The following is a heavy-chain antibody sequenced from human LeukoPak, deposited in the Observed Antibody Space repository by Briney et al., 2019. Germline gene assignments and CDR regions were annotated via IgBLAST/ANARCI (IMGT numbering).Heavy chain of an antibody. D-gene: IGHD3-22*01. Sequence: GGSLRLSCAASGFTFSTYWMHWVRQAPGKGLMWVSRITSDGSSTSYADSVKGRFTISRDNAKNTLYLQMNSLRDEDTAVYYCARMIARDWFDPWGQGTLVTVPS. CDR2: ITSDGSST. CDR1: GFTFSTYW. V-gene: IGHV3-74*01. CDR3: ARMIARDWFDP. J-gene: IGHJ5*02.